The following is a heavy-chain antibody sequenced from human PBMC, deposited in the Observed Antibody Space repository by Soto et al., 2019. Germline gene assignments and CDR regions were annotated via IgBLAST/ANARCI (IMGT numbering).Heavy chain of an antibody. J-gene: IGHJ4*02. CDR2: IWYDGSNK. V-gene: IGHV3-33*01. Sequence: QVQLVESGGGVVQPGKSLRLSCAASGFTFSTYGMHWVRQAPGKGLEWVAVIWYDGSNKYNGDSLKGRFTISRDNSKNTLYLKINNRRAEDTAVYYCGREGALGDTAVVDSWGQGTLVNVSS. D-gene: IGHD5-18*01. CDR1: GFTFSTYG. CDR3: GREGALGDTAVVDS.